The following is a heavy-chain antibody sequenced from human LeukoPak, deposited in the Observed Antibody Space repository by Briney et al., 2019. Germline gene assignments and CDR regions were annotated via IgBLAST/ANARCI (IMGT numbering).Heavy chain of an antibody. Sequence: SEALSLTCTDSGGSLSSSSYYGGWIRQPPGKGLEWIGSIYYSGSTYYNPSLKSRVTISVDKSKNPFSLKLSSVTAADTAVYYCARLDDSDYYYYYMDVCGKGTTVTVSS. J-gene: IGHJ6*03. D-gene: IGHD2-21*02. V-gene: IGHV4-39*01. CDR3: ARLDDSDYYYYYMDV. CDR2: IYYSGST. CDR1: GGSLSSSSYY.